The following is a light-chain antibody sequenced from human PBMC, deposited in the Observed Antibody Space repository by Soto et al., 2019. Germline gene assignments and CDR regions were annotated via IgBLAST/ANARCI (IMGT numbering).Light chain of an antibody. CDR1: SSDVGSYNL. CDR2: EVS. Sequence: QSSLTQRASVSGSPGQSITISCTGTSSDVGSYNLVSWYQHHPGKAPKVMIYEVSKRPSGVPNRFSGSKSGNTASLTISGLQAEDEADYYCCSYAGSSTYVFGTGTKVTVL. V-gene: IGLV2-23*02. CDR3: CSYAGSSTYV. J-gene: IGLJ1*01.